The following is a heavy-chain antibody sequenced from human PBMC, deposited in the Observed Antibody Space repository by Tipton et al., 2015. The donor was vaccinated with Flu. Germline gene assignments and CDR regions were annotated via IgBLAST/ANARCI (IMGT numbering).Heavy chain of an antibody. Sequence: TLSLTCTVSGGSISSDSYYWSWIRQPAGKGLEWIGRIYTSGSTNYNPSLRGRVTISADTSKNQFSLNLRSVTAADTAVYYCARLYTTAGWYYGMDVWGQGTAVTVSS. CDR1: GGSISSDSYY. J-gene: IGHJ6*02. D-gene: IGHD2-15*01. CDR2: IYTSGST. V-gene: IGHV4-61*02. CDR3: ARLYTTAGWYYGMDV.